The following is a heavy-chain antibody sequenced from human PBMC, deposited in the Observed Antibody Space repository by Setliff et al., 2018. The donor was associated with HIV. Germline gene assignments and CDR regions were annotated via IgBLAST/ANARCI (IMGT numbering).Heavy chain of an antibody. CDR3: ARVRGKGYSSGWYYFDY. CDR2: ISSSSSTI. V-gene: IGHV3-48*01. CDR1: GFTFSSYS. D-gene: IGHD6-19*01. Sequence: PGGSLRLSCAASGFTFSSYSLNWVRQAPGKGLEWVSYISSSSSTIYYADSVKGRFTISRDNAMSSLYLQMNSLRAEDTAVYYCARVRGKGYSSGWYYFDYWGQGTLGTVSS. J-gene: IGHJ4*02.